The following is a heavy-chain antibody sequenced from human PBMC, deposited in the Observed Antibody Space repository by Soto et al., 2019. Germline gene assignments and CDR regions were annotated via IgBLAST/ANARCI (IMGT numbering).Heavy chain of an antibody. V-gene: IGHV3-23*01. CDR3: AKEYCSSTSCYTYYYYGMDV. J-gene: IGHJ6*02. Sequence: PGGSLRLSCAASGFTFSSYAMSWVRQAPGKGLEWVSAISGSGGSTYYADSVKGRFTISRDNSENTLYLQMNSLRAEDTAVYYCAKEYCSSTSCYTYYYYGMDVWGQGTTVTVSS. D-gene: IGHD2-2*02. CDR1: GFTFSSYA. CDR2: ISGSGGST.